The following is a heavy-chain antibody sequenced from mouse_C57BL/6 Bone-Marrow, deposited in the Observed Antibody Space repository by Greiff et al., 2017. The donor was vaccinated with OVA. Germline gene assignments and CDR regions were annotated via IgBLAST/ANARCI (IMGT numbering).Heavy chain of an antibody. CDR2: IAPSDSYT. Sequence: QVQLQQPGAELVMPGASVKLSCKASGYTFTSYWMHWVKQRPGQGLEWIGEIAPSDSYTNYNQKFKGKSTLTVDKSSSTAYMQLSSLTSEDSAVYYCARLNYYGSSYWFAYWGQGTLATVSA. CDR3: ARLNYYGSSYWFAY. CDR1: GYTFTSYW. V-gene: IGHV1-69*01. D-gene: IGHD1-1*01. J-gene: IGHJ3*01.